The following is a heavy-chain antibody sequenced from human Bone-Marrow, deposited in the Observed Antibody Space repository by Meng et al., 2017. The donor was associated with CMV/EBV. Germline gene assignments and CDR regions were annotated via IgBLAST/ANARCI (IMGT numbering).Heavy chain of an antibody. CDR3: AREGGSYLYYYYGMYV. CDR1: GYTFTSYD. CDR2: MNPNSGNT. Sequence: ASVKVSCKASGYTFTSYDINWVRQATGQGLEWMGWMNPNSGNTGYAQKFQGRVTMTRDTSTSTVYMELSSLRSEDTAVYYCAREGGSYLYYYYGMYVWGQGTTVTVSS. J-gene: IGHJ6*02. V-gene: IGHV1-8*01. D-gene: IGHD1-26*01.